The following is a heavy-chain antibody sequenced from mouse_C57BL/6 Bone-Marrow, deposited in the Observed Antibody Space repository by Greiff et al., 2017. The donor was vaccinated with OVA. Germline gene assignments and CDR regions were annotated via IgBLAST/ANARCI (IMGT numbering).Heavy chain of an antibody. J-gene: IGHJ3*01. CDR1: GFTFSSYG. CDR2: ISSGGSYT. V-gene: IGHV5-6*01. CDR3: ARREAY. Sequence: EVHLVESGGDLVKPGGSLKLSCAASGFTFSSYGMSWVRQTPDKRLEWVATISSGGSYTYYPDSVKGRFTISRDTAKNTLYLQMSSLKSEDSAMYYCARREAYWGQGTLVTVSA.